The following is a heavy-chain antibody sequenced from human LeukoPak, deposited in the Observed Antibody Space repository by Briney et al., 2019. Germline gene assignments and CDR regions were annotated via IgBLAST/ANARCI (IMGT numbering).Heavy chain of an antibody. CDR2: ISYDGSNK. D-gene: IGHD3-22*01. V-gene: IGHV3-30*18. Sequence: PGRSLRLSCAASGFTFSSYGMHWVRQAPGKGLEWVAVISYDGSNKYYADSVKGRFTISRDNSKNTPYLQMNSLRAEDTAVYYCAKDHHYYYDSSGYYYYYYGMDVWGQGTTVTVSS. CDR3: AKDHHYYYDSSGYYYYYYGMDV. CDR1: GFTFSSYG. J-gene: IGHJ6*02.